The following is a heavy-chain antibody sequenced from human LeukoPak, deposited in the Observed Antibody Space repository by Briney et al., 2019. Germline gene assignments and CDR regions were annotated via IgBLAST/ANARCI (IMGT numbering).Heavy chain of an antibody. V-gene: IGHV3-11*01. D-gene: IGHD3-3*01. CDR3: ARGEEKGIFGDYFDY. Sequence: GGSLRLSCAASGFTFRDYYMSWIRQAPGKGLGWVSYISSSGSTIYYADSVKGRFTISRDNAKNSLYLQMNSLRAEDTAVYYCARGEEKGIFGDYFDYWGQGTLVTVSS. J-gene: IGHJ4*02. CDR1: GFTFRDYY. CDR2: ISSSGSTI.